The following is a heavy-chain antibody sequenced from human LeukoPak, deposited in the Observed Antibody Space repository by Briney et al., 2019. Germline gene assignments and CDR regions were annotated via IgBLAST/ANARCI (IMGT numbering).Heavy chain of an antibody. CDR2: IIPIFGTA. Sequence: SVKVSCKASGGTFSSYAISWVRQAPGQGLEWMGGIIPIFGTANYAQKFQGRVTITTDESTSTAYMELSSLRSEDTAVYYCARGKRIFGVVSLANYYYMDVWGKGTTVTVSS. CDR3: ARGKRIFGVVSLANYYYMDV. D-gene: IGHD3-3*01. J-gene: IGHJ6*03. CDR1: GGTFSSYA. V-gene: IGHV1-69*05.